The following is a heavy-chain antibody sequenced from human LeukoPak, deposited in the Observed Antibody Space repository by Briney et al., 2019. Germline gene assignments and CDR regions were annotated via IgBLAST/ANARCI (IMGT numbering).Heavy chain of an antibody. CDR3: ARGNTAHNFDY. Sequence: ASETLSLTCTVSGGSISSYYWSWIRQPPGKGLEWIGYIYYSGSTNYNPSLKSRVTISVDTSKNQFSLKLSSVTAADTAVYYCARGNTAHNFDYWGQGTLVTVSS. D-gene: IGHD5-18*01. CDR1: GGSISSYY. V-gene: IGHV4-59*01. CDR2: IYYSGST. J-gene: IGHJ4*02.